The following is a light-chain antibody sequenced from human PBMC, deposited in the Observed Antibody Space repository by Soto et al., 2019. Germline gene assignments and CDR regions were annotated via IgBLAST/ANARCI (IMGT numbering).Light chain of an antibody. Sequence: DIQMTQSPSSLSASVGDRVTITCRASQGINNYLAWYQQKPGRVPQLLIYGASTFHSGVSSRFSGSGSGTDFTLTISSLQPEDVATYFCQQYYGAPWAFGQGTKVEIK. CDR1: QGINNY. CDR2: GAS. V-gene: IGKV1-27*01. CDR3: QQYYGAPWA. J-gene: IGKJ1*01.